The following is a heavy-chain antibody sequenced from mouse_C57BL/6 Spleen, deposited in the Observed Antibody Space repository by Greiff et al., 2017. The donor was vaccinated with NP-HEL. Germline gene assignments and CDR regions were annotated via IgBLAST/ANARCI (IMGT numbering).Heavy chain of an antibody. V-gene: IGHV1-82*01. D-gene: IGHD2-4*01. J-gene: IGHJ4*01. CDR1: GYAFSSSW. Sequence: QVQLQQSGPELVKPGASVKISCKASGYAFSSSWMNWVKQRPGKGLEWIGRIYPGDGDTNYNGKFKGKATLTADKSSSTAYMKLSSLTSEDSAVYFCARSELVYDYDYAMDYWGQGTSVTVSS. CDR3: ARSELVYDYDYAMDY. CDR2: IYPGDGDT.